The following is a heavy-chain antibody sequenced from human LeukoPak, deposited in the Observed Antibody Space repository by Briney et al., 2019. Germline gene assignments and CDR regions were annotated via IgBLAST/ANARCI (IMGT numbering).Heavy chain of an antibody. CDR2: INPSGGST. D-gene: IGHD3-10*01. J-gene: IGHJ4*02. CDR1: GYTFTGYY. CDR3: AREFTMVRGVIQYYFDY. Sequence: ASVKVSCKASGYTFTGYYMHWVRQAPGQGLEWMGIINPSGGSTSYAQKFQGRVTMTRDTSTSTVYMELSSLRSEDTAVYYCAREFTMVRGVIQYYFDYWGQGTLVTVSS. V-gene: IGHV1-46*01.